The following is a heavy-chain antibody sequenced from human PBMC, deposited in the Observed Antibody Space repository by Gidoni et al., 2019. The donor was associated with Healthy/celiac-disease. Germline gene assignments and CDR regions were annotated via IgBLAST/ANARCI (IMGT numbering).Heavy chain of an antibody. CDR2: IYYSGST. D-gene: IGHD3-22*01. J-gene: IGHJ4*02. CDR3: ARSVVIKTFDY. CDR1: GGSISSYY. Sequence: QVQLQESGPGLVKPSEPLSLTCTVSGGSISSYYWSWIRQPPGKGLEWIGYIYYSGSTNYNPSLKSRVTISVDTSKNQFSLKLSSVTAADTAVYYCARSVVIKTFDYWGQGTLVTVSS. V-gene: IGHV4-59*01.